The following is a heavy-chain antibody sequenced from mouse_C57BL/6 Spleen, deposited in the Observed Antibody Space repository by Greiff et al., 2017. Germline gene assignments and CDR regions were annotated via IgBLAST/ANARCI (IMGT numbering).Heavy chain of an antibody. CDR3: ARVDSSGYGWFAY. Sequence: EVKLVESEGGLVQPGSSMKLSCTASGFTFSDYYMAWVRQVPEKGLEWVANINYDGSSTYYLDSLKSRFIISRDNAKNILYLQMSSLKSEDTATYYCARVDSSGYGWFAYWGQGTLVTVSA. V-gene: IGHV5-16*01. D-gene: IGHD3-2*02. CDR2: INYDGSST. CDR1: GFTFSDYY. J-gene: IGHJ3*01.